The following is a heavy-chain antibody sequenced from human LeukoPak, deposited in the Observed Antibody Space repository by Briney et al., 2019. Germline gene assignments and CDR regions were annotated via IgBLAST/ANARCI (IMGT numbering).Heavy chain of an antibody. J-gene: IGHJ4*02. CDR1: GVSISSGGYY. CDR3: ARGYCSGGSCYSGLFDY. D-gene: IGHD2-15*01. Sequence: SQTLSLTCTVSGVSISSGGYYWSWIRQHPGKILEWIGYIYYSGSTYYNPSLKSRVTISVDTSKNQFSLKLSSVTAADTAVYYCARGYCSGGSCYSGLFDYWGQGTLVTVSS. V-gene: IGHV4-31*03. CDR2: IYYSGST.